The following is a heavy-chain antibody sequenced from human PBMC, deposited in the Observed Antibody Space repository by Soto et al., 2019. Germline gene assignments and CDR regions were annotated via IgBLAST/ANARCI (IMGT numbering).Heavy chain of an antibody. CDR3: ARNTISAAGADYYGLDV. Sequence: GGSLRLSCAGSGFPFSDYYMSWIRQAPGQGLEWVSYMSSSGVTVFYADSVKGRFTISRDNAKNSLYLQMYSLRAEDSAVYYCARNTISAAGADYYGLDVWGQGTTVTVSS. CDR1: GFPFSDYY. D-gene: IGHD6-13*01. V-gene: IGHV3-11*01. CDR2: MSSSGVTV. J-gene: IGHJ6*02.